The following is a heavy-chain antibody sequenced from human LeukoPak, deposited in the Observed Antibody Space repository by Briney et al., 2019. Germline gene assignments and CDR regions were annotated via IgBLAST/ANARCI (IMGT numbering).Heavy chain of an antibody. J-gene: IGHJ4*02. Sequence: GGSLRLSCVASGFTFRTYAMSWVRQAPGKGLELVSGISDSGGTTYYVDAVKGRFTISRDNSKNTLYLQINSLRAEDMALYYCAKSSDGSTSFDQWGQGTLVTVSS. CDR2: ISDSGGTT. CDR1: GFTFRTYA. CDR3: AKSSDGSTSFDQ. D-gene: IGHD2-2*01. V-gene: IGHV3-23*01.